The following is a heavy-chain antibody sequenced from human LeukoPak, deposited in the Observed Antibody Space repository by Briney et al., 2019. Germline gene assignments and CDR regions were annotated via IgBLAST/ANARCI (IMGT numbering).Heavy chain of an antibody. V-gene: IGHV3-48*01. D-gene: IGHD5-24*01. CDR3: ARMSYGYNYEPVDNDY. J-gene: IGHJ4*02. Sequence: GGSLRLSCAASGFTFSDYSMNWVRQAPGKGLEWISYIGIDSGKTNYADSVKGRFTISGDTAKNSLYLQMNSLRAEDTAVYYCARMSYGYNYEPVDNDYWGQGTLVTVSS. CDR1: GFTFSDYS. CDR2: IGIDSGKT.